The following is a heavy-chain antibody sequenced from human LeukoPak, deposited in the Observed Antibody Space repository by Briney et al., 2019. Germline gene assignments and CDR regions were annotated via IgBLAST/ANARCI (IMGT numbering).Heavy chain of an antibody. D-gene: IGHD3-9*01. CDR1: GFTFSNYA. CDR2: ITGSGGNT. V-gene: IGHV3-23*01. Sequence: EASLRLSCAASGFTFSNYAMSWVRQAPGKGLECISAITGSGGNTYYADSVKGRFTISRDNSKNTVFLQMNSLRAEDTAVYYCAKWGDYDVLTGYYVSDYWGQGTLVTVSS. CDR3: AKWGDYDVLTGYYVSDY. J-gene: IGHJ4*02.